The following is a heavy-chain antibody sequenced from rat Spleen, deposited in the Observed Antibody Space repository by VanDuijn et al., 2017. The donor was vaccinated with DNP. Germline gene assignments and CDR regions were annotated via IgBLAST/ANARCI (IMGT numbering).Heavy chain of an antibody. CDR3: ARREYGGLGGYFDY. J-gene: IGHJ2*01. CDR2: ISYSGSN. Sequence: EVQLQESGPGLVKPSQSLSLTCSVTGYSITSNYWGWIRKFLGNKMEWMGYISYSGSNNYNPSLKSRISITRNTSKNQFFLQLDSVTTEDTATYYCARREYGGLGGYFDYWGQGVMVTVSS. D-gene: IGHD4-1*01. CDR1: GYSITSNY. V-gene: IGHV3-1*01.